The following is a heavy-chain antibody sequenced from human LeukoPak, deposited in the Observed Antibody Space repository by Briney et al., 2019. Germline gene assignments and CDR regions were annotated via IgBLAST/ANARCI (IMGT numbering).Heavy chain of an antibody. J-gene: IGHJ4*02. V-gene: IGHV3-30*04. CDR3: ATSVADWDYFHY. Sequence: GGSLRLSCAASGFTFSSYAMHWVRQAPGKGLEGVAIISYDGSDKYYADSVKGRFTISRDNSKNTLYLQMNSLRAEDTAVYYCATSVADWDYFHYWGQGTLVTVSS. D-gene: IGHD6-19*01. CDR1: GFTFSSYA. CDR2: ISYDGSDK.